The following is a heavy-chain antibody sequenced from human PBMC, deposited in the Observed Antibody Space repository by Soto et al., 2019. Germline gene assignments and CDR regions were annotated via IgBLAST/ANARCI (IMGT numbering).Heavy chain of an antibody. Sequence: QVQLQESGPGLVKPSGTLSLTCAVSGGSISSSNWWRWVRQPPGKGLEWIGEIYHSGSTNYNPSLKSRVTISVDKSKNQCSLKLSSVTAADTAVYYCARSPDSSGYYPRWYYYGMDVWGQGTTVTVSS. D-gene: IGHD3-22*01. CDR1: GGSISSSNW. J-gene: IGHJ6*02. V-gene: IGHV4-4*02. CDR2: IYHSGST. CDR3: ARSPDSSGYYPRWYYYGMDV.